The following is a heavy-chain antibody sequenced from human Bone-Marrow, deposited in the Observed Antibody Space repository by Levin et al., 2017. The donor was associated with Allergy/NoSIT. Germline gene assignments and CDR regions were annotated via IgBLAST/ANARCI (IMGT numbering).Heavy chain of an antibody. CDR2: ISSSSSYI. D-gene: IGHD6-13*01. CDR1: GFTFSSYS. CDR3: ARDQGSSWYGGDAFDI. Sequence: GESLKISCAASGFTFSSYSMNWVRQAPGKGLEWVSSISSSSSYIYYADSVKGRFTISRDNAKNSLYLQMNSLRAEDTAVYYCARDQGSSWYGGDAFDIWGQGTMVTVSS. V-gene: IGHV3-21*01. J-gene: IGHJ3*02.